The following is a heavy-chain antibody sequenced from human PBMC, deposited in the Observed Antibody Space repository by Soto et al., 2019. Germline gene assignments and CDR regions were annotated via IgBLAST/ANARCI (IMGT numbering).Heavy chain of an antibody. CDR1: GFTFSNYA. D-gene: IGHD6-19*01. J-gene: IGHJ3*02. CDR2: ISGSGGGT. V-gene: IGHV3-23*01. CDR3: AKDLLVVAGTSAFDI. Sequence: RLSCAASGFTFSNYAMTWVRQAPGKGLEWVSVISGSGGGTYYADSVKGRFTISRDNSKNTLYLQMNSLRAEDTAVYYCAKDLLVVAGTSAFDIWGQGTMVTVSS.